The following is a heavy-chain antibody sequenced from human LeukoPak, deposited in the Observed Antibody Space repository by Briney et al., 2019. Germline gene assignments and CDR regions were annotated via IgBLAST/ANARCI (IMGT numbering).Heavy chain of an antibody. J-gene: IGHJ4*02. Sequence: GRSLRLSCAASGFTFSSFSMNWVRQAPGKGLEWVSSISSSGSNMYYADSVKGRFTISRDNAKNSLYLQMNSLRAEDTAVYYCARGHSSGWHPFDYWGQGTLVTVSS. CDR3: ARGHSSGWHPFDY. CDR2: ISSSGSNM. V-gene: IGHV3-21*01. D-gene: IGHD6-19*01. CDR1: GFTFSSFS.